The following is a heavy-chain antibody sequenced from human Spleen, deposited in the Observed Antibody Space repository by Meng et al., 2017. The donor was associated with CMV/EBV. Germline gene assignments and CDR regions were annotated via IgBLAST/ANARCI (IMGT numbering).Heavy chain of an antibody. J-gene: IGHJ3*02. Sequence: GESLKISCAASGFTFSSYWMHWVRQAPGKGLVWVSRINSDGSSTSYADSVKGRFTISRDNAKNTLYLQMNSLRAEDTAVYYCAKDRGSGSYGYAFDIWGQGTMVTVSS. D-gene: IGHD5-18*01. V-gene: IGHV3-74*01. CDR1: GFTFSSYW. CDR2: INSDGSST. CDR3: AKDRGSGSYGYAFDI.